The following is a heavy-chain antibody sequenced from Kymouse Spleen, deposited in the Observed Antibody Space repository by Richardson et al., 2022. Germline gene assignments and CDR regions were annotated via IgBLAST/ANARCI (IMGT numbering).Heavy chain of an antibody. V-gene: IGHV4-39*01. Sequence: QLQLQESGPGLVKPSETLSLTCTVSGGSISSSSYYWGWIRQPPGKGLEWIGSIYYSGSTYYNPSLKSRVTISVDTSKNQFSLKLSSVTAADTAVYYCARHVVGGSYGYYYYGMDVWGQGTTVTVSS. CDR2: IYYSGST. CDR3: ARHVVGGSYGYYYYGMDV. D-gene: IGHD1-26*01. CDR1: GGSISSSSYY. J-gene: IGHJ6*02.